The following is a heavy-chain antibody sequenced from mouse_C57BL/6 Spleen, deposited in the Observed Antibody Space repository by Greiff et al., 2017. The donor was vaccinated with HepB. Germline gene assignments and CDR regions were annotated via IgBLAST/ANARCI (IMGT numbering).Heavy chain of an antibody. D-gene: IGHD1-1*01. CDR1: GYTFTDYE. J-gene: IGHJ4*01. CDR2: IDPETGGT. CDR3: TRRISTTGVATDYAMGY. Sequence: VQLVESGAELVRPGASVTLSCKASGYTFTDYEMHWVKQTPVHGLEWIGAIDPETGGTAYNQKFKGKAILTADKSSSTAYMKLRSLTSEDSAVYYCTRRISTTGVATDYAMGYWGQGTSVTVAS. V-gene: IGHV1-15*01.